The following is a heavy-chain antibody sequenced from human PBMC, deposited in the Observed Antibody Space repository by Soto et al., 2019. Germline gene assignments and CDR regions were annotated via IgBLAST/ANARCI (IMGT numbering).Heavy chain of an antibody. D-gene: IGHD2-21*02. CDR3: ARWGSETAILNWFDP. CDR1: RSTFTTYG. J-gene: IGHJ5*02. CDR2: ISAYNGNT. Sequence: ASVKVSCKASRSTFTTYGITWVRQAPGQGLEWMGWISAYNGNTNYAQKLQGRVTMTTDTSTSTAYMELRSLRSDDTAVYYCARWGSETAILNWFDPWGQGTLVTVSS. V-gene: IGHV1-18*01.